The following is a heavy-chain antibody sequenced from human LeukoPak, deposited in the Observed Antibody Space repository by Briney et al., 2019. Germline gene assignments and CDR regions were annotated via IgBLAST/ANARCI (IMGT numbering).Heavy chain of an antibody. CDR2: IYSGGST. J-gene: IGHJ4*02. Sequence: EGALRLSCAASGFSVSSNYLTWLRQAPGKGLEGVSVIYSGGSTYYADSVKGRFTISRDNSKNTLSLQMNSLRAEDTAVYYCASNSGYDLPFDYWGQGTLVTVSS. CDR3: ASNSGYDLPFDY. D-gene: IGHD5-12*01. V-gene: IGHV3-53*01. CDR1: GFSVSSNY.